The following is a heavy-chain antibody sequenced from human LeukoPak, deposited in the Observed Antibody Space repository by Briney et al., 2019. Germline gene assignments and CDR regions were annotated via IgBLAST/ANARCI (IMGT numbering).Heavy chain of an antibody. CDR3: ARDSESSPYYYYMDV. CDR1: GFTFSSYA. V-gene: IGHV3-23*01. D-gene: IGHD2-2*01. CDR2: ISGSGGST. Sequence: PGGSLRLSCAASGFTFSSYAMSWVRQAPGKGLEWVSAISGSGGSTYYADSVKGRFTISRDNSKNTLYLQMNSLRAEDTAVYYCARDSESSPYYYYMDVWGKGTTVTVSS. J-gene: IGHJ6*03.